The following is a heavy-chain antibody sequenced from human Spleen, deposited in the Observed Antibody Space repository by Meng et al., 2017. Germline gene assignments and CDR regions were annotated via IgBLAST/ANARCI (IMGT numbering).Heavy chain of an antibody. Sequence: SETLSLICAVSGYSISSGYNWGWIRQSPGKGLEWIGSIYQSGSTYYNPSLKGRVTISADTSKNQFSLKLTSVTAADTAVYYCARGAVVTLIFYHAMDVWGQGTTVTVSS. CDR2: IYQSGST. CDR1: GYSISSGYN. D-gene: IGHD2-21*02. J-gene: IGHJ6*02. CDR3: ARGAVVTLIFYHAMDV. V-gene: IGHV4-38-2*01.